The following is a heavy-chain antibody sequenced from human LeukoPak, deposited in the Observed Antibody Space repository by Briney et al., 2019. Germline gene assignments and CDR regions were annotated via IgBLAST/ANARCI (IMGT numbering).Heavy chain of an antibody. CDR1: GYTFTGYY. CDR3: AATTVTTSFNWFDP. CDR2: INPNSGGT. J-gene: IGHJ5*02. V-gene: IGHV1-2*02. D-gene: IGHD4-17*01. Sequence: ASVKVSCKASGYTFTGYYMHWVRQAPGQGLEWIGWINPNSGGTNYAQKFQGRVTMSRDTSISTAYMELSRLRSDDTAVYYCAATTVTTSFNWFDPWGQGTLVTVSS.